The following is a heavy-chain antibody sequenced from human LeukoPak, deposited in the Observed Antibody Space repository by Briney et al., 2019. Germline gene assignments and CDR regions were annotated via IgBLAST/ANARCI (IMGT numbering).Heavy chain of an antibody. D-gene: IGHD3-3*01. Sequence: SVKVSCKASGGTFSSYAISWVRQAPGQGLEWMGGIIPIFGTANYAQKFQGRVTITADESTSTAYMELSSLRSEDTAVYYCARDRSITIFGPAWDVWGKGTTVTVSS. CDR3: ARDRSITIFGPAWDV. V-gene: IGHV1-69*01. CDR1: GGTFSSYA. J-gene: IGHJ6*04. CDR2: IIPIFGTA.